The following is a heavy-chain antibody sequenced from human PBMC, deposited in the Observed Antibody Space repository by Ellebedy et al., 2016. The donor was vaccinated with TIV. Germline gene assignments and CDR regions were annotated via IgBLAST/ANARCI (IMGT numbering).Heavy chain of an antibody. CDR1: GGSFSGYY. CDR3: ARANYYDSSGYPCWYFDL. D-gene: IGHD3-22*01. V-gene: IGHV4-34*01. J-gene: IGHJ2*01. Sequence: SETLSLTXAVYGGSFSGYYWSWIRQPPGKGLDWIGEINHSGSTNYNPSLKSRVTISVDTSKNQFSLKLSSVTAADTAVYYCARANYYDSSGYPCWYFDLWGRGTLVTVSS. CDR2: INHSGST.